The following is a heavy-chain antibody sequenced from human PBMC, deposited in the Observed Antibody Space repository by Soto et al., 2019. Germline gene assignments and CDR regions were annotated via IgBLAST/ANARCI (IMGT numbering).Heavy chain of an antibody. CDR2: INPLSGIS. V-gene: IGHV1-69*09. D-gene: IGHD2-2*01. CDR1: GGTFVRHV. J-gene: IGHJ4*02. CDR3: ATPACAATWCSPSHNLDH. Sequence: QVQLAQSGAEVKKPESSVKVSCKTSGGTFVRHVISWVRQAPGQGPEWMGKINPLSGISNYAQKFQDRVTFTADTDSSTAYMELSSLSSDDTAVYYCATPACAATWCSPSHNLDHWGQGTLVTVSS.